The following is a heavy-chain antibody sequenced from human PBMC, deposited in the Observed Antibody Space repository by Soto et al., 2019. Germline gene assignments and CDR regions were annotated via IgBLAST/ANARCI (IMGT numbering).Heavy chain of an antibody. D-gene: IGHD2-2*01. V-gene: IGHV3-30*18. Sequence: LRLSCAASGFTFSSYGMHWGRQAPGKGLEWVAVISYDGSNKYYADSVKGRFTISRDNSKNTLYLQMNSLRAEDTAVYYCAKVIGDIVVVPADEFDYWGQGTLVTVSS. CDR2: ISYDGSNK. CDR1: GFTFSSYG. CDR3: AKVIGDIVVVPADEFDY. J-gene: IGHJ4*02.